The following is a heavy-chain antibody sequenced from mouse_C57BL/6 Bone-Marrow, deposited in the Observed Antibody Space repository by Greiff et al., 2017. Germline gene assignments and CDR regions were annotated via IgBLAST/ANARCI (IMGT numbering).Heavy chain of an antibody. CDR3: ASTMVTTEGYYFDY. CDR2: IYPRSGNT. Sequence: VQLQQSGAELARPGASVKLSCKASGYTFTSYGISWVKQRTGQGLEWIGEIYPRSGNTYYNEKFKGKATLTADKSSSTAYLELRSLTSEDSAVYFCASTMVTTEGYYFDYWGQGTTLTVSS. J-gene: IGHJ2*01. D-gene: IGHD2-2*01. V-gene: IGHV1-81*01. CDR1: GYTFTSYG.